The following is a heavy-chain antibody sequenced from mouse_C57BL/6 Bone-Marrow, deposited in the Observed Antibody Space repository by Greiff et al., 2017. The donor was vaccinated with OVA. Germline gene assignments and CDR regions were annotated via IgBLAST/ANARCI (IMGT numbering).Heavy chain of an antibody. J-gene: IGHJ3*01. Sequence: QVQLQQSGPELVKPGASVKISCKASGYAFSSSWMNWVKQRPGKGLEWIGRIYPGDGDTNYNGKFKGKATLTADNSSSTAYMQLSRLTSDDSAVYASERDEDQRMRTGFAYWGQGTLVTVAA. CDR3: ERDEDQRMRTGFAY. CDR2: IYPGDGDT. CDR1: GYAFSSSW. V-gene: IGHV1-82*01.